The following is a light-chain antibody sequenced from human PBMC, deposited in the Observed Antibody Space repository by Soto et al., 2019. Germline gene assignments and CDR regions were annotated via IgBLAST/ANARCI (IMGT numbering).Light chain of an antibody. CDR2: EVS. CDR3: STSTSGSTLVA. CDR1: NSDIGGYNY. V-gene: IGLV2-14*01. J-gene: IGLJ2*01. Sequence: QSALTQPASVSGSPGQSITISCTGTNSDIGGYNYVSWYQHHPGKAPKVMIYEVSNRPSSVSNRFSGSKSGNTASLTISGLQAEDEADYYCSTSTSGSTLVAFGGGTKPTAL.